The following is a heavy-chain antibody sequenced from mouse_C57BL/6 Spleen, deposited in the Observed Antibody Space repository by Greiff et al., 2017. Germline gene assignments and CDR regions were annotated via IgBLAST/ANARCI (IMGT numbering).Heavy chain of an antibody. J-gene: IGHJ4*01. CDR3: ARSDSKGAMDY. Sequence: VQLQQSGAELVKPGASVKISCKASGYAFSSYWLNWVKQRPGKGLEWIGQIYPGDGDTNYNGKFKGKATLTADKSSSTAYMQLSSLTSEDSAVYFCARSDSKGAMDYWGQGTSVTVSS. D-gene: IGHD2-5*01. V-gene: IGHV1-80*01. CDR1: GYAFSSYW. CDR2: IYPGDGDT.